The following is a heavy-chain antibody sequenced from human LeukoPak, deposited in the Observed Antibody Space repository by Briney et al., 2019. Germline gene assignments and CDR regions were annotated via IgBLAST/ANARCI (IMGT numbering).Heavy chain of an antibody. Sequence: GESLKISCKGSEYSFTSYWIGWVRQMPGKGLEWMGIIYPGDSETRYSPSFQGQATISVDKSISTAYLQWSSLKASDTAMYYCARPYSSGWDDTFDIWGQGTMVTVSS. D-gene: IGHD6-19*01. CDR2: IYPGDSET. CDR1: EYSFTSYW. V-gene: IGHV5-51*01. J-gene: IGHJ3*02. CDR3: ARPYSSGWDDTFDI.